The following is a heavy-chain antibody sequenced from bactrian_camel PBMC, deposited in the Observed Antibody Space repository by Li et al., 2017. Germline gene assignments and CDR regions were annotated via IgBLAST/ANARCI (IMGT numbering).Heavy chain of an antibody. V-gene: IGHV3S25*01. CDR3: KTGGSTVVATSVRY. D-gene: IGHD6*01. CDR1: GFTFSSYW. CDR2: INSGVGTT. Sequence: QLVESGGGLVQPGGSLRLSCAASGFTFSSYWMYWVRQAPGKGLEWVSTINSGVGTTYYADSVKGRFTISRDNAKNTVYLQTNSLKPEDTAVYYCKTGGSTVVATSVRYWGQGTQVTVS. J-gene: IGHJ4*01.